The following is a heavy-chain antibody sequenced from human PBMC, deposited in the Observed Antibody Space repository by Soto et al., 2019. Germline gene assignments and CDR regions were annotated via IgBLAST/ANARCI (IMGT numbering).Heavy chain of an antibody. CDR3: ARRGPGTYFDY. Sequence: EVQLLDSGGGLVQPGGSLRLSCAASGFTFSSYAMNWVRQAPGKGLEWVSVISGSGVSTYYADSVKGRFTISRDNSKNTLYLQMNSLSAEDTAVYYCARRGPGTYFDYWGQGTLVTVSS. CDR1: GFTFSSYA. CDR2: ISGSGVST. D-gene: IGHD6-13*01. J-gene: IGHJ4*02. V-gene: IGHV3-23*01.